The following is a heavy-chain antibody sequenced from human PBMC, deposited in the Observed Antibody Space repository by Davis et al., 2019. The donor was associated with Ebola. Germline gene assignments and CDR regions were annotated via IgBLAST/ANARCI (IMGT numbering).Heavy chain of an antibody. D-gene: IGHD6-19*01. Sequence: MPSETLSLTCTVSDGSITISTYYWGWIRQPPGKGLEWIGNIYYGGSTHYNPSLKSRVTISVDTSKNQFSLKVNSVTAADTAVYYCAKTASGYSSGFNDWGQGTLVTVSS. V-gene: IGHV4-39*01. CDR1: DGSITISTYY. CDR3: AKTASGYSSGFND. CDR2: IYYGGST. J-gene: IGHJ4*02.